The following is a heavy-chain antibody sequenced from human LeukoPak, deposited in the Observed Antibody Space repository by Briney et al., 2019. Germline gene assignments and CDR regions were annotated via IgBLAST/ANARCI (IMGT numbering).Heavy chain of an antibody. CDR1: GYTFTNYG. V-gene: IGHV1-18*01. J-gene: IGHJ4*02. CDR2: ISAYNGNT. D-gene: IGHD3-22*01. Sequence: ASVKVSCKASGYTFTNYGINWVRQAPGQGLEWMGWISAYNGNTNYAQKLQGRVTMTTDTSTSTAYMELRSLRSDDTAVYYCAREIPSGYYYPYYFDYWGQGTLVTVSS. CDR3: AREIPSGYYYPYYFDY.